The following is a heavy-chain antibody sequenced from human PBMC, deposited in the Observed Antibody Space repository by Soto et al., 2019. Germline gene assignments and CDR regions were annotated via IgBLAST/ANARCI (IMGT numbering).Heavy chain of an antibody. J-gene: IGHJ4*02. D-gene: IGHD6-19*01. Sequence: GGSLRLSCAASGFTFSSYEMNWVRQAPGKGLEWVSYISSSGSTIYYADSVKGRFTISRDNAKNSLYLQMNSLRAEDTAVYYCARETESSGANYWGQGTLVTVS. CDR3: ARETESSGANY. CDR2: ISSSGSTI. V-gene: IGHV3-48*03. CDR1: GFTFSSYE.